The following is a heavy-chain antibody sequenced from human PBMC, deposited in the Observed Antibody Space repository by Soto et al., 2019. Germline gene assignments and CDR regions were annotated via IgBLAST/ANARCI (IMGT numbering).Heavy chain of an antibody. D-gene: IGHD3-3*01. CDR2: IIPIFGTA. V-gene: IGHV1-69*13. Sequence: GASVKVSCKASGGTFSSYAISWVRQAPGQGLEWMGGIIPIFGTANYAQKFQGRVTITADESTSTAYMELSSLRSEDTAVYYCARDERITIFGVVINNYGMDVWGQGTTVTAP. CDR3: ARDERITIFGVVINNYGMDV. CDR1: GGTFSSYA. J-gene: IGHJ6*02.